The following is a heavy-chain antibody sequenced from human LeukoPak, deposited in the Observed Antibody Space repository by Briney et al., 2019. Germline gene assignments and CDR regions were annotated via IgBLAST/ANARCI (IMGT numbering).Heavy chain of an antibody. J-gene: IGHJ3*02. CDR1: GGSISSGGSY. Sequence: SQTLSLTCTVSGGSISSGGSYWSWIRQHPGKGLEWIGYVSSSGSTYYSPTLTSRLIISLDTSKSQFSLTLNSVTAADTAVYYCARETLLTHAFDTWGQGTVVTVSP. CDR2: VSSSGST. V-gene: IGHV4-31*03. CDR3: ARETLLTHAFDT.